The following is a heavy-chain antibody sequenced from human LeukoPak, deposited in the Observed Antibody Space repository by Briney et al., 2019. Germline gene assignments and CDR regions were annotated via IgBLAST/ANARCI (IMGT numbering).Heavy chain of an antibody. J-gene: IGHJ2*01. V-gene: IGHV3-64D*06. CDR1: GLAFSDYA. D-gene: IGHD3-10*01. CDR3: VKDGGSGSYTNRYFYV. Sequence: GGSLRLSCSDSGLAFSDYAMHWVRQAPGKGLEYVSAISSNGGRAFYADSVKGRFTISRDNSKKTVYLQMYSLRADDTAVYYCVKDGGSGSYTNRYFYVWGRGTWVIVSS. CDR2: ISSNGGRA.